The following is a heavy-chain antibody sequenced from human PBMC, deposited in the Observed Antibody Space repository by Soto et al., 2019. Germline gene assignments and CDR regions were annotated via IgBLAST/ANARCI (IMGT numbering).Heavy chain of an antibody. CDR2: IIPIFGTA. D-gene: IGHD2-2*01. J-gene: IGHJ6*02. CDR1: GGTFSSYA. V-gene: IGHV1-69*06. Sequence: QVQLVQSGAEVKKPGSSVKVSCKASGGTFSSYAISWVRQAPGQGLEWMGGIIPIFGTANYAQKFQGRVTITADKSTSTAYMELSSLRSEDTAVYYCATYCSSTSCEASYYYYGMAVWGQGTTVTVSS. CDR3: ATYCSSTSCEASYYYYGMAV.